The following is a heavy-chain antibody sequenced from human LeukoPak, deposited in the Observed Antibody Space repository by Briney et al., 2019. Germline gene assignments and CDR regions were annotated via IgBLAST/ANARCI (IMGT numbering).Heavy chain of an antibody. CDR2: IRYDGSNK. Sequence: PGGSLRLSCAASGFTFSSYGMHWVRQAPGKGLEWVAFIRYDGSNKYYADSVKGRFTISRDNSKNTLYLQMNSLRAEDTAVYYCATLGGSSSGQIDYWGQGTLVTVSS. D-gene: IGHD6-6*01. V-gene: IGHV3-30*02. CDR3: ATLGGSSSGQIDY. J-gene: IGHJ4*02. CDR1: GFTFSSYG.